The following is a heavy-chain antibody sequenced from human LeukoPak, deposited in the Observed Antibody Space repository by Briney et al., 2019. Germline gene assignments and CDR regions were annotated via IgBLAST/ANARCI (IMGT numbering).Heavy chain of an antibody. J-gene: IGHJ5*02. CDR3: ARVATGSYDWFDP. Sequence: GGSLRLSCAGSGFTFSNSWMGWVRQAPGKGLEWVANVQHIGGGTYYVDSVKGRFTISRDNSKNTLYLQMNSLRAEDTAVYFCARVATGSYDWFDPWGQGTLVTVSS. CDR1: GFTFSNSW. CDR2: VQHIGGGT. D-gene: IGHD3-10*01. V-gene: IGHV3-7*01.